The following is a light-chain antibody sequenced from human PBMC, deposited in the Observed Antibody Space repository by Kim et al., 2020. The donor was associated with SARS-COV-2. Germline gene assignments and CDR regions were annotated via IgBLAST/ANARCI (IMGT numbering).Light chain of an antibody. CDR1: NIGSKS. Sequence: SYELTQPHSVSVAPGMTARIPCGGNNIGSKSVHWYQQKPGQAPVLVIYYDSDRPSGIPERFSGSNSGNTATLTISRVEAGEEADYYCQGWDRSSDQHVFG. CDR2: YDS. J-gene: IGLJ1*01. CDR3: QGWDRSSDQHV. V-gene: IGLV3-21*04.